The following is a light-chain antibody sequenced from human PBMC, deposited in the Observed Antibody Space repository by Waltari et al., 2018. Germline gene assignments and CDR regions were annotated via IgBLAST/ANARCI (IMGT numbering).Light chain of an antibody. CDR3: QNHERLPAV. Sequence: EIVLTQSPGTLSLSPGERATLSCRASQSINRFLAWYQQKPGQAPRLLIYAASNRATGIPDRFSGSGSGTDFSLTISRLEPEDFAVYFCQNHERLPAVFGQGTKVEIK. V-gene: IGKV3-20*01. J-gene: IGKJ1*01. CDR1: QSINRF. CDR2: AAS.